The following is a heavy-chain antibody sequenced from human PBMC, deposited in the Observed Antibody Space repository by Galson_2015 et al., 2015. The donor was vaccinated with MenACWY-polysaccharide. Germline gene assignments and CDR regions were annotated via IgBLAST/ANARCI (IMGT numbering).Heavy chain of an antibody. D-gene: IGHD6-13*01. CDR2: IDWNDGK. CDR1: GFSLSTTGMR. V-gene: IGHV2-70*04. Sequence: PALVKPTQTLTLTCTFSGFSLSTTGMRVSWIRQPPGKALEWLARIDWNDGKFYSTSLKTRLTISKDTSKNRVVLTMSNMDPVDTATYYCTRTAAAGQGYFDYWGQGTQVTVSS. J-gene: IGHJ4*03. CDR3: TRTAAAGQGYFDY.